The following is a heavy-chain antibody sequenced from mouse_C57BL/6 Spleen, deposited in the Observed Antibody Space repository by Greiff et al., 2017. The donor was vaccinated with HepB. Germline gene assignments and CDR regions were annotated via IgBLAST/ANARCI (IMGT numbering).Heavy chain of an antibody. J-gene: IGHJ4*01. CDR2: IYPGDGDT. D-gene: IGHD1-1*01. V-gene: IGHV1-82*01. Sequence: VQVVESGPELVKPGASVKISCKASGYAFSSSWMNWVKQRPGKGLEWIGRIYPGDGDTNYNGKFKGKATLTADKSSSTAYMQLSSLTSEDSAVYFCARGIYYGSSSYYAMDYWGQGTSVTVSS. CDR1: GYAFSSSW. CDR3: ARGIYYGSSSYYAMDY.